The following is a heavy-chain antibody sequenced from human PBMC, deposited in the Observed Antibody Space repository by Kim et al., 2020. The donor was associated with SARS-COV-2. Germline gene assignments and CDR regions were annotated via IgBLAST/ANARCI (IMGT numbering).Heavy chain of an antibody. CDR1: GSSIGIGYY. CDR3: ARMFLGIYYNFDV. Sequence: SETLSLTCSVSGSSIGIGYYWAWVRQPPGRGLEWVGSISHGGHTNYNSSLLSRLTISVDTSKRLFSLMLTSVTAADTAVYYCARMFLGIYYNFDVWGRGTMVTVSS. CDR2: ISHGGHT. J-gene: IGHJ3*01. D-gene: IGHD1-26*01. V-gene: IGHV4-38-2*01.